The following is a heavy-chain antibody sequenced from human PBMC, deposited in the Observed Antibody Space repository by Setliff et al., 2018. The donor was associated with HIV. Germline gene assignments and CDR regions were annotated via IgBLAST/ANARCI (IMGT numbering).Heavy chain of an antibody. CDR1: GYTFTSYY. V-gene: IGHV1-46*01. CDR3: ARDCGGDYSCSYYYGMDV. CDR2: ITPRTGST. D-gene: IGHD2-21*02. Sequence: RASVKVSCKASGYTFTSYYIHWVRQAPGQGLEWMGVITPRTGSTTYAQKFQGRVTMTRDTSTSTVYMQLSSLRSEDTAVYYCARDCGGDYSCSYYYGMDVWGHGTTGTVS. J-gene: IGHJ6*02.